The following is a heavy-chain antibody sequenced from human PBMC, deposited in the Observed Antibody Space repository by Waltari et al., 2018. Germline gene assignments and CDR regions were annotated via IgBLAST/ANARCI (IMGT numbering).Heavy chain of an antibody. J-gene: IGHJ5*02. Sequence: EVQLLESGGGLVQPGGSLRLSCAASGFTFSSYAMRWVRQAPGKGLEWVSVIYSGGSTYYADSVKGRFTISRDNSKNTLYLQMNSLRAEDTAVYYCAKAAGTTGNWFDPWGQGTLVTVSS. CDR3: AKAAGTTGNWFDP. V-gene: IGHV3-23*03. CDR2: IYSGGST. D-gene: IGHD6-13*01. CDR1: GFTFSSYA.